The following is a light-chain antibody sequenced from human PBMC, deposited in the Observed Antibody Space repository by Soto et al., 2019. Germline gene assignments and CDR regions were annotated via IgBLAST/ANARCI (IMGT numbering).Light chain of an antibody. V-gene: IGKV1-5*03. J-gene: IGKJ1*01. CDR2: KAS. CDR1: QSATTW. CDR3: QKYNSAPWT. Sequence: GDRVTITCRASQSATTWLAWYQQKPGKAPRLLIFKASTLESGVPSRFSGGGSGTEFTLTISSLQPDDFATYYCQKYNSAPWTFGQGTKVDIK.